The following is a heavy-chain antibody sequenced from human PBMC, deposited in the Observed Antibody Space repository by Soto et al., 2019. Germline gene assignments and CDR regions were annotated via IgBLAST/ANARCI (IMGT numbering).Heavy chain of an antibody. D-gene: IGHD3-10*01. V-gene: IGHV5-51*01. CDR2: IYPGDSDT. CDR3: ARSLYRGLDYYYYGMDV. CDR1: GYIFTSYW. J-gene: IGHJ6*02. Sequence: PGESLKISCNGSGYIFTSYWIGWVRQMPGKGLEWMGIIYPGDSDTRYSPSFQGQVTISADKSISTAYLQWSSLKASDTAMYYCARSLYRGLDYYYYGMDVWGQGTTVTVSS.